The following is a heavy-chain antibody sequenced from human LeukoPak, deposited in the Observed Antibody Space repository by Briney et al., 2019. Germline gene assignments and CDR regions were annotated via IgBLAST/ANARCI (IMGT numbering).Heavy chain of an antibody. V-gene: IGHV1-2*02. J-gene: IGHJ3*02. CDR3: ARVPHRGTIVELPGTILDAFDI. CDR2: INPNSGGT. Sequence: ASVKVSCKVSGYTFTVTGYYIHWVRRAPGQGLEWLGWINPNSGGTNYAQRFQGRITMTRDTSISTAYMELSSLRSDDTALYYCARVPHRGTIVELPGTILDAFDIWSQGTMVTVSP. D-gene: IGHD1-7*01. CDR1: GYTFTVTGYY.